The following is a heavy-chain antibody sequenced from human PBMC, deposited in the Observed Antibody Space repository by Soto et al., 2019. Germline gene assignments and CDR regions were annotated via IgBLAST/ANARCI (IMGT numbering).Heavy chain of an antibody. CDR2: ISYDGSNK. D-gene: IGHD3-22*01. CDR1: GFTFSSYA. Sequence: GGSLRLSCAASGFTFSSYAMHWVRQAPGKGLEWVAVISYDGSNKYYADSVKGRFTISRDNSKNTLYLQMNSLRAEDTAVYYFARPMIDADSFDIWGQGTMVTVSS. J-gene: IGHJ3*02. V-gene: IGHV3-30-3*01. CDR3: ARPMIDADSFDI.